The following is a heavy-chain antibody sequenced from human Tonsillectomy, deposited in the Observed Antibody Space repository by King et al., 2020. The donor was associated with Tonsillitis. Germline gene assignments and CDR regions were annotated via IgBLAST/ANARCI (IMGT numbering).Heavy chain of an antibody. V-gene: IGHV1-2*02. Sequence: QLVQSGAEVKKPGASLKGFCKAAGYTCFSYYIHWVLQAPGQGFEWLGWSIPHSGGTNCAQKFQGRGTMTRDTSINKAYMELSGLTSDDTAMYYCTRETLAFDSWGQGTLVTVSS. CDR1: GYTCFSYY. CDR3: TRETLAFDS. J-gene: IGHJ4*02. CDR2: SIPHSGGT.